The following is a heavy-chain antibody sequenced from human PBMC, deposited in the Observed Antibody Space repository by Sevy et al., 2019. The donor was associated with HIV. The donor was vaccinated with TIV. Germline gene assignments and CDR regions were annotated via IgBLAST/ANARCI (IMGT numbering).Heavy chain of an antibody. D-gene: IGHD6-13*01. CDR2: ISYEGTET. Sequence: GGSLRLSCAASGFAFSSHAMHWVRQAPGKGLEWVAVISYEGTETLYAASVEGRFTISRDSSKNMLSLQINSLRPEDTAVYYCARDGGYRIKWYPLYWGHATLVSVSS. V-gene: IGHV3-30-3*01. CDR3: ARDGGYRIKWYPLY. CDR1: GFAFSSHA. J-gene: IGHJ4*01.